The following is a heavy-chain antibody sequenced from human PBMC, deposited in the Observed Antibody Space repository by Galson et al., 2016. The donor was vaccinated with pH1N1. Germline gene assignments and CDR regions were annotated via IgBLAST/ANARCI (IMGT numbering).Heavy chain of an antibody. J-gene: IGHJ4*02. Sequence: SPRLSCAASGFTLSSYWMSWVRQAPGKGLEWVANMNQDGNKKYYVDSVKGRFIISRDYSKNSLYLQMNSLRAEDTAMYYCVRAVGRAEAHWGQGTLVTVSS. V-gene: IGHV3-7*01. CDR2: MNQDGNKK. D-gene: IGHD1-26*01. CDR1: GFTLSSYW. CDR3: VRAVGRAEAH.